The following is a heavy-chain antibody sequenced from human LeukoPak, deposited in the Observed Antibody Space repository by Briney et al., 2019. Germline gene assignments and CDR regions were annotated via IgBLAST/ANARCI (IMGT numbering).Heavy chain of an antibody. Sequence: ASETLSLTCAVSGGSISSSNWWSWVRQPPGRGLEWIGEIYHSGSTNYNPSLKSRVTISVDKSKNQFSLKLSSVTAADTAVYYCARVARGYSYGGYYYYYYMDVWGKGTTVTVSS. CDR1: GGSISSSNW. J-gene: IGHJ6*03. D-gene: IGHD5-18*01. V-gene: IGHV4-4*02. CDR2: IYHSGST. CDR3: ARVARGYSYGGYYYYYYMDV.